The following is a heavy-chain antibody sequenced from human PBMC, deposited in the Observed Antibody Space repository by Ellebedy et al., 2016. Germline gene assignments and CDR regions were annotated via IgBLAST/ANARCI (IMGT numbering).Heavy chain of an antibody. V-gene: IGHV3-21*01. CDR1: GFTFSSYS. D-gene: IGHD5-12*01. CDR3: ARRRSGYEINVDAFEI. J-gene: IGHJ3*02. CDR2: ISSSSSYI. Sequence: GESLKISXAASGFTFSSYSMYWARQAPGKGLEWVSSISSSSSYIYYADSVKGRFTISRDNAKNSLDLQMNSLGAEDTAVYYCARRRSGYEINVDAFEIWGQGTMVTVSS.